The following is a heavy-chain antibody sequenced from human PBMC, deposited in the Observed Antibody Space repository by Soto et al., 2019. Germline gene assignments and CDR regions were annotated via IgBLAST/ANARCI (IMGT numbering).Heavy chain of an antibody. CDR3: VRGPIVVVPAAIDYYYYGMDV. Sequence: GVLRLSCAASGFTFSSYSMNWVRQAPGKGLEWVSSISSSSSYIYYADSVKGRFTIFRDNEKNSLYLQMNSLRAEDTAVYYCVRGPIVVVPAAIDYYYYGMDVWGQGTTVTVSS. D-gene: IGHD2-2*02. J-gene: IGHJ6*01. CDR2: ISSSSSYI. CDR1: GFTFSSYS. V-gene: IGHV3-21*01.